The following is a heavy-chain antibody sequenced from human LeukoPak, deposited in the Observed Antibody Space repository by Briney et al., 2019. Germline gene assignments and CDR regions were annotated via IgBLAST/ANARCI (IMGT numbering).Heavy chain of an antibody. D-gene: IGHD1-26*01. CDR2: IYYSGST. CDR3: ARVNLIVGATNWFDP. J-gene: IGHJ5*02. Sequence: SETLSLNCAVYGGSFRGYYWSWIRQPPGKGLGWIGYIYYSGSTNYNPSLKSRVTISVDTSKNQFSLKLSSVTAADTAVYYCARVNLIVGATNWFDPWGQGTLVTVSS. CDR1: GGSFRGYY. V-gene: IGHV4-59*01.